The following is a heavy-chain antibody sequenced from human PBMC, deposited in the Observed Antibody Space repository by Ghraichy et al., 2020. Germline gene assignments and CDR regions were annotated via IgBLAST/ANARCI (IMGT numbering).Heavy chain of an antibody. CDR1: GGTFSSYA. CDR3: ARDGEDILTGYYLDY. J-gene: IGHJ4*02. V-gene: IGHV1-69*04. Sequence: SVKVSCKASGGTFSSYAISWVRQAPGQGLEWMGRIIPILGIANYAQKFQGRVTITADKSTSTAYMELSSLRSEDTAVYYCARDGEDILTGYYLDYWGQGTLVTVSS. D-gene: IGHD3-9*01. CDR2: IIPILGIA.